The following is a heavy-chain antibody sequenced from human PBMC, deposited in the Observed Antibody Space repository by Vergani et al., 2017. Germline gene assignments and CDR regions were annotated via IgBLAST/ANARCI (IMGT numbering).Heavy chain of an antibody. D-gene: IGHD5-12*01. CDR3: ARQAVGGYSGYVAYYYYGMDV. J-gene: IGHJ6*02. V-gene: IGHV4-59*08. CDR1: GGSISSYY. Sequence: QVQLQESGPGLVKPSETLSLTCTVSGGSISSYYWSWIRQPPGKGLEWIGYIYYSGSTNYNPSLKSRVTISVDTSKNQFSLKLSSVTAADTAVDYCARQAVGGYSGYVAYYYYGMDVWGQGTTVTVSS. CDR2: IYYSGST.